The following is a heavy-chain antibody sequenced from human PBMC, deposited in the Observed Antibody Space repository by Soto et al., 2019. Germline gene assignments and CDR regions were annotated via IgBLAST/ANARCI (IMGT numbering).Heavy chain of an antibody. J-gene: IGHJ5*02. V-gene: IGHV1-69*01. CDR3: ARETYRAARPPGNWFDP. D-gene: IGHD6-6*01. CDR2: IIPIFGTA. Sequence: QVQLVQSGAEVKKPGSSVKVSCKASGGTFSSYAISWVRQAPGQGLEWMGGIIPIFGTANYAQKFQGRVTITADESTSTAYVELSSLRSEDTAVYYCARETYRAARPPGNWFDPWGQGTLVTVSS. CDR1: GGTFSSYA.